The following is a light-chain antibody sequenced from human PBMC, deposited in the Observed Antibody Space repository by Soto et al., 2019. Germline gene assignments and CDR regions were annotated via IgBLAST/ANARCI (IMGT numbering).Light chain of an antibody. Sequence: EIVLTQSPATVSLSPGERATLSCRASQSVSSYLAWYQQKPGQAPRLLIYDASNRATGIPARFSGSGSGTDFTLTISSLEPEDFAVYYCQQRSNWQITFGQGTRLEIK. CDR2: DAS. CDR1: QSVSSY. J-gene: IGKJ5*01. V-gene: IGKV3-11*01. CDR3: QQRSNWQIT.